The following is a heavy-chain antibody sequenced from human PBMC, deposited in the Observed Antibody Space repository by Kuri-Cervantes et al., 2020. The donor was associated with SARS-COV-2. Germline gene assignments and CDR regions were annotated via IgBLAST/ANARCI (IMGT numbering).Heavy chain of an antibody. CDR3: AREYGSGSYFPDYYYGMDV. Sequence: GGSLRLSCAASGFTFSSYAMHWVRQAPGKGLEWVAVISYDGSNKYYADSVKGRFTISRDNSENTLYLQMNSLRAEDTAVYYCAREYGSGSYFPDYYYGMDVWGQGTTVTVSS. J-gene: IGHJ6*02. D-gene: IGHD3-10*01. CDR2: ISYDGSNK. CDR1: GFTFSSYA. V-gene: IGHV3-30-3*01.